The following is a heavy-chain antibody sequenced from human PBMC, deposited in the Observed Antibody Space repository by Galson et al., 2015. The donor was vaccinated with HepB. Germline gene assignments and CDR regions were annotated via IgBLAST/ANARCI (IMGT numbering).Heavy chain of an antibody. CDR3: ARDRDYYGSGSYDFDY. V-gene: IGHV1-18*01. CDR1: GYTFTSYG. D-gene: IGHD3-10*01. CDR2: ISAYNGNT. J-gene: IGHJ4*02. Sequence: SVKVSCKASGYTFTSYGISWVRQAPGQGLEWMGWISAYNGNTNYAQKLRGRVTMTTDTSTSTAYMELRSLRSDDTAVYYCARDRDYYGSGSYDFDYWGQGTLVTVSS.